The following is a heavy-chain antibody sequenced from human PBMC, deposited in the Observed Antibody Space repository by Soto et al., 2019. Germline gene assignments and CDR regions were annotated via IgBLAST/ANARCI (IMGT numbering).Heavy chain of an antibody. D-gene: IGHD6-13*01. CDR3: AKDREQLENYYYYYGMDV. V-gene: IGHV3-23*01. Sequence: PGGSLRLSCAASGFTFSSYAMSWVRQAPGKGLEWVSAISGSGGSTYYADSVKGRFTISRDNSKNTLYLQMNSLRAEDTAVYYCAKDREQLENYYYYYGMDVWGQGTTVTVSS. CDR1: GFTFSSYA. CDR2: ISGSGGST. J-gene: IGHJ6*02.